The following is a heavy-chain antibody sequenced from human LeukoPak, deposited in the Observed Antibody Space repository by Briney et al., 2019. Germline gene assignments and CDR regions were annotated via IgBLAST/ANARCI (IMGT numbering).Heavy chain of an antibody. CDR1: GFTFSSYA. CDR3: AKDSVPFSYDSSGFFDY. J-gene: IGHJ4*02. CDR2: ISGSGGST. D-gene: IGHD3-22*01. Sequence: GGSLRLSCAASGFTFSSYAMSWVRQAPGKGLEWVSDISGSGGSTYYADYVKGWFIISRDNSKNTLYLQMNSLRAEDTAVYYCAKDSVPFSYDSSGFFDYWGQGTLVTVSS. V-gene: IGHV3-23*01.